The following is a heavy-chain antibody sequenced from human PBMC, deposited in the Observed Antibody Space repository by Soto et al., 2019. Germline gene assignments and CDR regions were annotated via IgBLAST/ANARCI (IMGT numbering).Heavy chain of an antibody. D-gene: IGHD4-17*01. Sequence: EVQLVESGGGLVQPGGSLRLSCAASGFTFRDYSMNWVRQAPGKGLEWVSYISSSSNTVYYADSVKGRFSISRDNAKNSLFLQMNSLRAEDTALYYCARASRTAVTDYWGQGTLVTVSS. V-gene: IGHV3-48*01. CDR1: GFTFRDYS. CDR3: ARASRTAVTDY. J-gene: IGHJ4*02. CDR2: ISSSSNTV.